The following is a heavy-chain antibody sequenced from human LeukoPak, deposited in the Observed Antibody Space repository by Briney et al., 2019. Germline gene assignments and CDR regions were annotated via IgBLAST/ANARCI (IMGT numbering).Heavy chain of an antibody. CDR2: ISDRGSRT. J-gene: IGHJ4*02. CDR1: GITLSNYG. V-gene: IGHV3-23*01. Sequence: GGSLRLSCAVSGITLSNYGMSWVRQAPGKGLEWVAGISDRGSRTNYADSVKGRFTISTDHPKNTLYLQVNSLRAEDTAVYFCAKRGVVIRVILVGFHKEAYYFDSWGQGALVTVSS. D-gene: IGHD3-22*01. CDR3: AKRGVVIRVILVGFHKEAYYFDS.